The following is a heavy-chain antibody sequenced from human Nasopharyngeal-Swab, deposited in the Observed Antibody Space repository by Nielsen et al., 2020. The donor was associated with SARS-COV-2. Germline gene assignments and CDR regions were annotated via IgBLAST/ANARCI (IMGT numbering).Heavy chain of an antibody. CDR1: GFTFSSYD. D-gene: IGHD4-23*01. V-gene: IGHV3-13*01. J-gene: IGHJ6*02. CDR2: IGTAGDT. CDR3: ARAHYGGTYYYYYGMDV. Sequence: GGSLRLSCAASGFTFSSYDMHWVRKATGKGLEWVSAIGTAGDTYYPGSVKGRFTISKENAKTSLYLQMNRLRAGDTAVYYCARAHYGGTYYYYYGMDVWGQGTTVTVSS.